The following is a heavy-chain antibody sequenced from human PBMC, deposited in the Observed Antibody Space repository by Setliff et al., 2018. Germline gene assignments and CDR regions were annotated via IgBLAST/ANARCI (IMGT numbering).Heavy chain of an antibody. J-gene: IGHJ4*02. CDR3: ARVAYPNGGSCRYFDN. CDR2: IYYSGRT. CDR1: GGSISSGGYY. V-gene: IGHV4-31*03. Sequence: PSETLSLTCTVSGGSISSGGYYWSWIRQHPGKGLEWIGYIYYSGRTSYNPSLYSRITVSLDRSKNQFSLQLTSVTAADTAMYYCARVAYPNGGSCRYFDNWGQGTLVTVSS. D-gene: IGHD2-15*01.